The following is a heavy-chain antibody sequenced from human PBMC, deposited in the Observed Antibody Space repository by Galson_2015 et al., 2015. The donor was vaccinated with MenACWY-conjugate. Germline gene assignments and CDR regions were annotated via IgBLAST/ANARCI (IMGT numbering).Heavy chain of an antibody. CDR2: TYYKSKWYN. Sequence: CAISGDSVSSNSAAWNWIRQSPSRGLEWLGRTYYKSKWYNDYAASLKSRITIRPDTSKNHISLQLKSVTPEDTAVYYCAREAMYSNNFYAIDYWGQGTLVTVSS. CDR3: AREAMYSNNFYAIDY. V-gene: IGHV6-1*01. D-gene: IGHD2/OR15-2a*01. CDR1: GDSVSSNSAA. J-gene: IGHJ4*02.